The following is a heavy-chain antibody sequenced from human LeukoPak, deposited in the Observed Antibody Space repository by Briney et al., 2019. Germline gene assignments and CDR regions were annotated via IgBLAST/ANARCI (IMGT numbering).Heavy chain of an antibody. CDR1: GVSITSNY. CDR3: ARSSGRSYGDFDY. CDR2: THHSGAT. V-gene: IGHV4-59*01. Sequence: PSETLSLTCSVSGVSITSNYWSWIRQAPGKGLEWLGYTHHSGATSYNPSLKSRGTMSLDTSNNQFSLKLSSVTAADTAVYYCARSSGRSYGDFDYWGQGNLVTVSS. J-gene: IGHJ4*02. D-gene: IGHD5-18*01.